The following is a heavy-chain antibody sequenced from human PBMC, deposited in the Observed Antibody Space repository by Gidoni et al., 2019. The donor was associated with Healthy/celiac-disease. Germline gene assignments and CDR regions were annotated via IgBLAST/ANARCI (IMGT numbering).Heavy chain of an antibody. Sequence: EVQLVESGGGLVQPGGSLRLSCAASGFTVSSYWMSWVRQAPGKGLEWVVNIKQDGSEKYYVDSVKGRFTISRDNANNSLYLQMNSLRAEDTAVYYCARAFNDYSNYAGPDAFDIWCQGTMVTVSS. D-gene: IGHD4-4*01. J-gene: IGHJ3*02. CDR2: IKQDGSEK. V-gene: IGHV3-7*03. CDR3: ARAFNDYSNYAGPDAFDI. CDR1: GFTVSSYW.